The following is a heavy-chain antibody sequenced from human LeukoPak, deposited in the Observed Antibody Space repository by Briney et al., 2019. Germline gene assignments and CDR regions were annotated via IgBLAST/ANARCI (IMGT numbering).Heavy chain of an antibody. J-gene: IGHJ4*02. D-gene: IGHD2-15*01. CDR3: ARAVCSGGSCYSFSDY. Sequence: ASVKVSCTASGYTFTSYDINWVRQATGQGLEWMGWINPNSGGTNYAQKFQGRVTMTRDTSISTACMELSRLRSDDTAVYYCARAVCSGGSCYSFSDYWGQGTLVTVSS. CDR1: GYTFTSYD. V-gene: IGHV1-2*02. CDR2: INPNSGGT.